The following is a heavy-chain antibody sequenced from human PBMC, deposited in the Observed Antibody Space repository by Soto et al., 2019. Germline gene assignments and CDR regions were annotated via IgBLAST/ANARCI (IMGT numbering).Heavy chain of an antibody. Sequence: SETLSLTCAVYGGSFSGYYWSWIRQPPGKGLECIGEISNSGTTNYNPSLNNRVTISVDESKNQFSLKLRSVTAADTAVYYCARVTGHYYYGMDVWGQGTTVTVSS. CDR3: ARVTGHYYYGMDV. D-gene: IGHD3-10*01. CDR2: ISNSGTT. CDR1: GGSFSGYY. J-gene: IGHJ6*02. V-gene: IGHV4-34*01.